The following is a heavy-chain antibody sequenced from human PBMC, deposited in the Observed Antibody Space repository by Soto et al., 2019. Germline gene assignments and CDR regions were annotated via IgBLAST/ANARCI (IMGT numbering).Heavy chain of an antibody. Sequence: QVQLVESGGGVVQPGRSLRLSCAASGFTFSSYAMHWVRQAPGKGLEWVAVISYDGSNKYYADSVKGRFTISRDNSKNTLYLQMNSLRAEDTAVYYCARDRLDYSNYGTHYYYYYGMDVWGQGTTVTVSS. CDR3: ARDRLDYSNYGTHYYYYYGMDV. V-gene: IGHV3-30-3*01. J-gene: IGHJ6*02. CDR2: ISYDGSNK. D-gene: IGHD4-4*01. CDR1: GFTFSSYA.